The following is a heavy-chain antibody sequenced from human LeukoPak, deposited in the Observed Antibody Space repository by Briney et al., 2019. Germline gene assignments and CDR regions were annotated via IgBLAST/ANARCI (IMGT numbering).Heavy chain of an antibody. V-gene: IGHV4-39*07. CDR1: GGSISSSSYY. CDR3: ARGGGAPRTKYYYYMDV. CDR2: IYYSGNT. D-gene: IGHD1-26*01. Sequence: PSETLSLTCTVSGGSISSSSYYWGWIRQPPGKGLEWIGSIYYSGNTYYNPSLKSRVTISVDTSKNQFSLKLSSVTAADTAVYYCARGGGAPRTKYYYYMDVWGKGTTVTVSS. J-gene: IGHJ6*03.